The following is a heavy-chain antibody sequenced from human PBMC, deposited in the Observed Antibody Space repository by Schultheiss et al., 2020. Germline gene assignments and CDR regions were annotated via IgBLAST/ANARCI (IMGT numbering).Heavy chain of an antibody. CDR2: ISAYNGNT. V-gene: IGHV1-18*04. Sequence: ASVKVSCKASGYTFTGYYMHWVRQAPGQGLEWMGWISAYNGNTNYAQKLQGRVTMTTDTSTSTAYMELRSLRSDDTAVYYCARVGYCSGGSCYFNWFDPWGQGTLVTVSS. CDR3: ARVGYCSGGSCYFNWFDP. D-gene: IGHD2-15*01. CDR1: GYTFTGYY. J-gene: IGHJ5*02.